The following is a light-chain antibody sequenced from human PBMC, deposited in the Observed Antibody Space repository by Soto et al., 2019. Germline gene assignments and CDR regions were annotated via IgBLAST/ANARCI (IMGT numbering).Light chain of an antibody. CDR1: SSNIAGNP. CDR3: ATWDDSLKRVV. CDR2: TNY. J-gene: IGLJ2*01. Sequence: QSVLTQPPSVSGTPGQRVTISCSGSSSNIAGNPVNWYQHLPGTAPKLLIYTNYQRPSWVPDRFSGSKSGTSASLAISGLQSEDEADYYCATWDDSLKRVVFGGGTKVTVL. V-gene: IGLV1-44*01.